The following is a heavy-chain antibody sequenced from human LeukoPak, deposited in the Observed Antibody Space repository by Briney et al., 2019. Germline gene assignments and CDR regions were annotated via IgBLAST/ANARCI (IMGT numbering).Heavy chain of an antibody. D-gene: IGHD2-15*01. Sequence: ASVKVSCKAFGYTFTSNYMHWVRQAPGQGPEWMGVISPSGGSTTYAQKFQGRVTMTRDTSISTAYMELSRLRSDDTAVYYCASIGLICSGGSCYSDFDYWGQGTLVTVSS. CDR1: GYTFTSNY. V-gene: IGHV1-2*02. J-gene: IGHJ4*02. CDR3: ASIGLICSGGSCYSDFDY. CDR2: ISPSGGST.